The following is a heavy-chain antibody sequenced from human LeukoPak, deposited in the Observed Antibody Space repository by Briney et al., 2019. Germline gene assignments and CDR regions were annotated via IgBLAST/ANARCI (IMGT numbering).Heavy chain of an antibody. J-gene: IGHJ4*02. CDR2: IQYDGSNE. Sequence: GGSLRLSCAASGFTFSSYGMHWVRQAPGKGLEGVAYIQYDGSNEQYADSVKGRFSISRDNSKNTLYLQMNSLKTEDTAVYYCTTTRVHLFYGDYGADYWGQGTLVTVSS. CDR1: GFTFSSYG. D-gene: IGHD4-17*01. CDR3: TTTRVHLFYGDYGADY. V-gene: IGHV3-30*02.